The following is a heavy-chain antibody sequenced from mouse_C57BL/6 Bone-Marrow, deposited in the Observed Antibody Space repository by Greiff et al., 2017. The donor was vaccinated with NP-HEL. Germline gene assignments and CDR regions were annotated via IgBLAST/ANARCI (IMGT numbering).Heavy chain of an antibody. V-gene: IGHV5-4*01. CDR3: ARVPPYFDY. J-gene: IGHJ2*01. CDR1: GFTFSSYA. CDR2: ISDGGSYT. Sequence: EVQLQQSGGGLVKPGGSLKLSCAASGFTFSSYAMSWVRQTPEKRLEWVATISDGGSYTYYPDNVKGRFTISRDNAKNNLYLQMSHLKSEDTAMYSCARVPPYFDYWGQGTTLTVSS.